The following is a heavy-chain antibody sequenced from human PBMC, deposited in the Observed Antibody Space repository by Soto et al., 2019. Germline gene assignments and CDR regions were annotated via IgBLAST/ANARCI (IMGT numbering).Heavy chain of an antibody. V-gene: IGHV3-23*01. J-gene: IGHJ4*02. CDR2: ISGSGDRT. Sequence: EVQLLESGGGLVQPGGSLRLSCAASGITISNYPMSWVRQAPGKGLDWVSGISGSGDRTYYADSAKGRFTISKDISRNSLSLQLESLGVEDTAVYFCVRDDGGYPSTAPHWGQGTLVTVPS. D-gene: IGHD3-22*01. CDR3: VRDDGGYPSTAPH. CDR1: GITISNYP.